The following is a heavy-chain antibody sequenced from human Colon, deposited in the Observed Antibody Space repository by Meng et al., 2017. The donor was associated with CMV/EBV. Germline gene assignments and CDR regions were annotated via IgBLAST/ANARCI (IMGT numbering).Heavy chain of an antibody. CDR3: VRLLGIAAGGIDH. V-gene: IGHV5-51*01. Sequence: GESLKISCTGRGYIFATSWIAWVRQMPGTGLEWMGSIYPSDSDTRYSQSLQGQVSLSADKSISTAYLQLTNLKASDSAMYYCVRLLGIAAGGIDHWGQGTLVTVSS. J-gene: IGHJ4*02. CDR2: IYPSDSDT. D-gene: IGHD6-13*01. CDR1: GYIFATSW.